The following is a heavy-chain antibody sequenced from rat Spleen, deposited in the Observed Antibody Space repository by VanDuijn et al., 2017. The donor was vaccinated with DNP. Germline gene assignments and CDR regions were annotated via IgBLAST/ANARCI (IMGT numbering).Heavy chain of an antibody. CDR2: IGSPAYAP. CDR3: ARPDY. V-gene: IGHV5-25*01. CDR1: GFTFSAYY. J-gene: IGHJ2*01. Sequence: EVQLVESGGGLVQPGRSLKLSCAASGFTFSAYYMAWVRQAPAKGLEWVAYIGSPAYAPYYTDSVKGRFAISRDNAKSTLYPQMNSLRSEDTATYYCARPDYWGQGVMVTVSS.